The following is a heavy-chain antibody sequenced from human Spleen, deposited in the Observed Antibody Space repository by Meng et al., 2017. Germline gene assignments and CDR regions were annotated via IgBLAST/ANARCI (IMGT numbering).Heavy chain of an antibody. J-gene: IGHJ4*02. CDR3: AREDDNYYDSSGFLDY. V-gene: IGHV1-18*04. D-gene: IGHD3-22*01. CDR2: ISPSNGNT. CDR1: GYNFIYYY. Sequence: VKVSCKASGYNFIYYYIHWLRQAPGQGLEWMGWISPSNGNTNYAQIVQGRVTMTTDTSTNTAYMELRSLRSDDTAVYYCAREDDNYYDSSGFLDYWGQGTLVTVSS.